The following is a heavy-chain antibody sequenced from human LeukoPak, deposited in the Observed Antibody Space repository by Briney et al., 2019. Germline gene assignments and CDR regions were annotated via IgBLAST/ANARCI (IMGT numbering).Heavy chain of an antibody. D-gene: IGHD3-22*01. CDR1: GASISSGDYH. V-gene: IGHV4-30-4*02. CDR2: IYYSGST. J-gene: IGHJ2*01. Sequence: SETLSLTCTVSGASISSGDYHWSWIRQPPGKGLEWIGYIYYSGSTYYNPSLRSRVTISVDTSKNQSSLKLGSVTAADTAVYYCASYDSSDPGYFDLWGRGTLVTVSS. CDR3: ASYDSSDPGYFDL.